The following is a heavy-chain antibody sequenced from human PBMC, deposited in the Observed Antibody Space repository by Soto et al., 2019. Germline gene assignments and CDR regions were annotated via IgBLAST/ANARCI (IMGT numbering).Heavy chain of an antibody. D-gene: IGHD2-15*01. CDR3: AHSGCSGAVCYSRWYFCL. V-gene: IGHV2-5*02. J-gene: IGHJ2*01. CDR1: GFSLTTGGVA. CDR2: IYWDDDK. Sequence: ITLKESGPTLVKPTQTLTLTCTFSGFSLTTGGVAVGWIRQPPGKALEWLALIYWDDDKRYSPSLKSRLSITKYTSKNQVVLTMTNMDPVDTATYYGAHSGCSGAVCYSRWYFCLWGRGTLVTVSS.